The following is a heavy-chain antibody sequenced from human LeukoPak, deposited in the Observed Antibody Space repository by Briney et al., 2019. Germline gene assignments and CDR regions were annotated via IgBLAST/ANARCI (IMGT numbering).Heavy chain of an antibody. CDR3: ASMEVLRFQNGMDV. D-gene: IGHD3-3*01. Sequence: PSETLSLTCTVSGGSISSYCWSWIRQPPGKGLEWFWYIYYSGSTNYNPSLKSRVTISVDTSKNQFSLKLSSVTAADTAVYYCASMEVLRFQNGMDVWGQGTTVTVSS. CDR2: IYYSGST. CDR1: GGSISSYC. J-gene: IGHJ6*02. V-gene: IGHV4-59*01.